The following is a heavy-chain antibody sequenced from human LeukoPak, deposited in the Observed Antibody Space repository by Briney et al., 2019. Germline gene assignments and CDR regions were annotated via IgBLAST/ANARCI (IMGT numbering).Heavy chain of an antibody. CDR3: AKVRDSSGWYTYFDY. Sequence: PGGSLRLSCAASGFTFANYGMHWVRQAPGKGLEWVSAISGSGGSTNYADSVKGRFTISRDNSKNTLYLQMNSLRAEDTAVYYCAKVRDSSGWYTYFDYWGQGTLVTVSS. V-gene: IGHV3-23*01. J-gene: IGHJ4*02. CDR1: GFTFANYG. D-gene: IGHD6-19*01. CDR2: ISGSGGST.